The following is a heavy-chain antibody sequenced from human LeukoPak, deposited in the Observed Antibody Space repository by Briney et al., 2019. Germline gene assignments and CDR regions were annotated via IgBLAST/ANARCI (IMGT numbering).Heavy chain of an antibody. Sequence: PSETLSLTCTVSGGSISSYYWSWIRLPPGKGLEWIGYIYYSGSTNYNPSLKSRVTISVDTSKNQFSLKLSSVTAADTAVYYCARTYSSSEFDPWGQGTLVTVSS. V-gene: IGHV4-59*01. CDR3: ARTYSSSEFDP. J-gene: IGHJ5*02. CDR1: GGSISSYY. D-gene: IGHD6-13*01. CDR2: IYYSGST.